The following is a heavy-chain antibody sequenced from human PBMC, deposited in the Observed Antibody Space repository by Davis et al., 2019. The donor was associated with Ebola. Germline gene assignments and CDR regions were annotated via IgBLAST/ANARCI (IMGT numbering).Heavy chain of an antibody. D-gene: IGHD5-12*01. V-gene: IGHV4-59*01. CDR2: IYYSGST. CDR3: AREDSGYGDWFDP. CDR1: GGSISSYY. J-gene: IGHJ5*02. Sequence: SQTLSPTCTVSGGSISSYYWSWLRQPPGKGLEWIGYIYYSGSTNYNPSLKSRVTISVDTSKNQFSLKLSSVTAADTAVYYCAREDSGYGDWFDPWGQGTLVTVSS.